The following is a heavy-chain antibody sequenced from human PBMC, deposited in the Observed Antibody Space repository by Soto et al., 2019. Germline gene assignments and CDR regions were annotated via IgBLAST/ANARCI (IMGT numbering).Heavy chain of an antibody. CDR2: ISSSGSTI. CDR3: ARAVAAAGYYYNYYFYMDV. Sequence: QVQLVESGGGLVKPGGSLRLSCAASGFTFSDYYMSWIRQAPGKGLEWVSYISSSGSTIYYADSVKGRFTIARDNAKTSLYLQMISLGGKDTAVYYCARAVAAAGYYYNYYFYMDVWGKGTTVTVSS. V-gene: IGHV3-11*01. J-gene: IGHJ6*03. D-gene: IGHD6-13*01. CDR1: GFTFSDYY.